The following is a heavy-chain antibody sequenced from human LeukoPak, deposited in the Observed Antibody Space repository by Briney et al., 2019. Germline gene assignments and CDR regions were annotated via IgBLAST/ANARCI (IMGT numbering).Heavy chain of an antibody. CDR2: ISPSGGST. Sequence: GASVKVSCKASGYIFTSYYIHWVRQAPGQGLEWMGIISPSGGSTTYAQKFQGRVTMTGDMSTSTVYMELSSLRSEDTAVYYCARDLATEIRIAAAGTFDYWGQGTLVTVSS. CDR3: ARDLATEIRIAAAGTFDY. V-gene: IGHV1-46*01. D-gene: IGHD6-13*01. CDR1: GYIFTSYY. J-gene: IGHJ4*02.